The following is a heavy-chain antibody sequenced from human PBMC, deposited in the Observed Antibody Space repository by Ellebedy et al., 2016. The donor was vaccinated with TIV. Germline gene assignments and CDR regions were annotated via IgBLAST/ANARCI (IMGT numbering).Heavy chain of an antibody. CDR1: GFTFSNAW. J-gene: IGHJ4*02. Sequence: GESLKISCAASGFTFSNAWMTWVRQAPGRGLEGVGRIKSGPDGGTADYAAPVKGRFTISRDDSKNTLYLYMNSLTADDTAVYYCTTRPTPYGDHTLDYWGQGTLVTVST. CDR3: TTRPTPYGDHTLDY. D-gene: IGHD4-17*01. V-gene: IGHV3-15*01. CDR2: IKSGPDGGTA.